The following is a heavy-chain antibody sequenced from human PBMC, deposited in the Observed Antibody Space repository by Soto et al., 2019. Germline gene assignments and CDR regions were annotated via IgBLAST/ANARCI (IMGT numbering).Heavy chain of an antibody. CDR2: IYSGGST. D-gene: IGHD3-9*01. Sequence: GGSLRLSCAASGFTVSSNYMSWVRQAPGKGLEWVSVIYSGGSTYYADSVKGRFTISRDNSKNTLYLQMNSLRAEDTAVYYCARRGGYDILTGYYDYWGQGTLVTVSS. V-gene: IGHV3-66*01. CDR3: ARRGGYDILTGYYDY. J-gene: IGHJ4*02. CDR1: GFTVSSNY.